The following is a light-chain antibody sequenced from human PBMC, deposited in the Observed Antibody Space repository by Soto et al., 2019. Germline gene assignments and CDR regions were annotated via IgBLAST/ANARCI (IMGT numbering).Light chain of an antibody. CDR1: QSVLYSPNNKNY. CDR2: WAS. CDR3: QQYYTTPRT. V-gene: IGKV4-1*01. Sequence: DIVMTQSPDSLAVSLGERATINCKSSQSVLYSPNNKNYLAWYQQKPRQPPKLLIAWASTRESGVPDRFSGSGSGTDFTLTISTLQAEDVAVYYCQQYYTTPRTFGHGTKVEIK. J-gene: IGKJ1*01.